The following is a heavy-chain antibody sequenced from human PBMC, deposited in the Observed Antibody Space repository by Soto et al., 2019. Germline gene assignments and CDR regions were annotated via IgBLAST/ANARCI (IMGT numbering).Heavy chain of an antibody. CDR3: AKVVFLGPIVEYYFDY. Sequence: PGGSLRLSCAASGFTFSSYAMHWVRQAPGKGLEWVAVISYDGSNKYYADSVKGRFTISRDNSKNTLYLQMNSLRAEDTAVYYCAKVVFLGPIVEYYFDYWGQGTLVTVSS. J-gene: IGHJ4*02. D-gene: IGHD2-15*01. CDR2: ISYDGSNK. CDR1: GFTFSSYA. V-gene: IGHV3-30-3*01.